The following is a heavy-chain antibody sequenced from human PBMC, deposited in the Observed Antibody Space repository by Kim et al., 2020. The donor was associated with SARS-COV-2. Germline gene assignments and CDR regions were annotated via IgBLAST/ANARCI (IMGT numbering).Heavy chain of an antibody. V-gene: IGHV3-23*01. J-gene: IGHJ4*02. D-gene: IGHD6-13*01. CDR1: GFTFSSYA. CDR2: ISASGGST. CDR3: AKLGSSAVGTNYFDY. Sequence: GGSLRLSCAASGFTFSSYAMSWVRQAPGKGLEWVSTISASGGSTYYADSVKGRFTISRDNSKNTLYLQMNSLRAEDTAVYYCAKLGSSAVGTNYFDYWGQGTLVTVSS.